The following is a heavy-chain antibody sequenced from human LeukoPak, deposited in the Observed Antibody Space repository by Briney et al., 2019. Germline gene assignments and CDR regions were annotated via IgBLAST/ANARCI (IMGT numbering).Heavy chain of an antibody. CDR3: ARGIGSSDY. CDR1: GFTFSLYW. Sequence: GGSLRLSCAASGFTFSLYWMHWVRQAPGKGLVWVSRINGDGSSTICADSVKGRFTISRDNAKNTLYLQMNSLRAEDTAVYFCARGIGSSDYWGQGTLVTVSS. CDR2: INGDGSST. D-gene: IGHD1-1*01. V-gene: IGHV3-74*01. J-gene: IGHJ4*02.